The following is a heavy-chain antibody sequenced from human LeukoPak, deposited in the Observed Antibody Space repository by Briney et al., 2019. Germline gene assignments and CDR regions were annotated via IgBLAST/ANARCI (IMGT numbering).Heavy chain of an antibody. CDR1: VFTVSSNY. J-gene: IGHJ4*02. CDR2: IYSGGST. CDR3: ARCKGIPFSGSYDY. Sequence: GGSLRLSRAASVFTVSSNYMSWVRQAPGEGLEWVSVIYSGGSTYYADSVKGRFTITRDNSKNTLYLQMNSLRAEDTAVYYCARCKGIPFSGSYDYWGQGTLVTVSS. V-gene: IGHV3-53*01. D-gene: IGHD1-26*01.